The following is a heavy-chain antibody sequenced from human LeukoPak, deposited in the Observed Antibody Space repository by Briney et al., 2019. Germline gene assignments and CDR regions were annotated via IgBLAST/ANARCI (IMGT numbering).Heavy chain of an antibody. Sequence: PSETQSLICTVPGGSISSSSYSWGWNCLHPGKGLVWIGNIYNSGSTYYNPSLKSQVTISVDTSNNQFSLKLSSVTAADTAVYYCARSPGGEYYFDYWGQGTLVSVSS. J-gene: IGHJ4*02. V-gene: IGHV4-39*07. CDR2: IYNSGST. D-gene: IGHD3-10*01. CDR1: GGSISSSSYS. CDR3: ARSPGGEYYFDY.